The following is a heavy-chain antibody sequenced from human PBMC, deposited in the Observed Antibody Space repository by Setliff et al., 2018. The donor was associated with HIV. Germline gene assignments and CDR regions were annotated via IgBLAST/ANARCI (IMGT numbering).Heavy chain of an antibody. CDR1: GGTFSSYA. V-gene: IGHV1-69*05. Sequence: GASVKVSCKASGGTFSSYAISWVRQAPGQGLEWMGGIIPIFGTANYAQKFQGRVTITTDESTSTAYMELSSLRSEDTAVYYCARPKEYYYGSGRPSYGMDVWGQGTTVTVSS. D-gene: IGHD3-10*01. CDR2: IIPIFGTA. CDR3: ARPKEYYYGSGRPSYGMDV. J-gene: IGHJ6*02.